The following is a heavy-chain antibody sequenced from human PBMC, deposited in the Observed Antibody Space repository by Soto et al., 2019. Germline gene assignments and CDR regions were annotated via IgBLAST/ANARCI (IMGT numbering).Heavy chain of an antibody. CDR2: ISYDGSNK. J-gene: IGHJ3*02. CDR3: ATVPYYYDSSGYITDAFDI. D-gene: IGHD3-22*01. CDR1: GFTFSSYA. V-gene: IGHV3-30-3*01. Sequence: PGGSLRLSCAASGFTFSSYAMHWVRQAPGKGLEWVAVISYDGSNKYCADSVKGRFTISRDNSKNTLYLQMNSLRAEDTAVYYCATVPYYYDSSGYITDAFDIWGQGTMVTVSS.